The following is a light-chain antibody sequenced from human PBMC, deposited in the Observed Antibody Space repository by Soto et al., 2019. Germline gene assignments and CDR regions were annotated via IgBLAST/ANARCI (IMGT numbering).Light chain of an antibody. J-gene: IGLJ1*01. CDR3: QPYDSSLSGYV. Sequence: QSLLTQPPSVSGAPGQRVTISCTGSSSNIGAGYDVHWYQQLPGTAPKLLIYGNSNRPSGVPDRFSGSKSGTSASLAITGLQAEDEADYYCQPYDSSLSGYVFGTGTKVTVL. CDR2: GNS. CDR1: SSNIGAGYD. V-gene: IGLV1-40*01.